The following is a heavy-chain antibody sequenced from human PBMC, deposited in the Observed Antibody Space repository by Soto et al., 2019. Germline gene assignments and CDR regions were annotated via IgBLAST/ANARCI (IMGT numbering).Heavy chain of an antibody. V-gene: IGHV1-24*01. Sequence: ASVKVSCKVSGYTLTELSMHWVRQAPGKGLEWMGGFDPEDGETIYAQKFQGRVTMTEDTSTDTAYMELSSLRSEDTAVYYCATGRYCSSTSCFEYWGQGTMVTVSS. D-gene: IGHD2-2*01. J-gene: IGHJ4*02. CDR1: GYTLTELS. CDR3: ATGRYCSSTSCFEY. CDR2: FDPEDGET.